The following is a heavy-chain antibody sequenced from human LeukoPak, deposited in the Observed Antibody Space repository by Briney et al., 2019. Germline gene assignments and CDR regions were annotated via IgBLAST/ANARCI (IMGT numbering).Heavy chain of an antibody. CDR2: IYSGGST. D-gene: IGHD5-12*01. V-gene: IGHV3-53*01. J-gene: IGHJ4*02. CDR1: EFIVSSNY. CDR3: AKDPYRASSGLVDY. Sequence: GGSLRLSCAASEFIVSSNYMSWVRQAPGKGLEWVSVIYSGGSTYYADSVKGRFTISRDNSKNTLYLQMNSLRAEDTAVYYCAKDPYRASSGLVDYWGQGTLVTVSS.